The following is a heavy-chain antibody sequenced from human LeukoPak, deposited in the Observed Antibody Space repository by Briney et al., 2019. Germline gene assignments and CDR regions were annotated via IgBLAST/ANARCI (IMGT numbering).Heavy chain of an antibody. CDR1: GFTFSSYW. J-gene: IGHJ4*02. Sequence: GGSLRLSCAASGFTFSSYWMHWVRQAPGKGLVWVANIKQDGSEKYYVASVKGRFTISRDNAKNSLYLQMNSLRTEDTAVYYCARDYEGMCDYWGQGTLVTVSS. D-gene: IGHD3-16*01. CDR2: IKQDGSEK. CDR3: ARDYEGMCDY. V-gene: IGHV3-7*01.